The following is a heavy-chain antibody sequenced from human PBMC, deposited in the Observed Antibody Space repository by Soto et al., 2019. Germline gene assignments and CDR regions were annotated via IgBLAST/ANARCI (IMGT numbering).Heavy chain of an antibody. D-gene: IGHD1-20*01. Sequence: GGSLRLSCAASGFTFSSYGMHWVRQAPGKGLEWVAVMSYDGSNKYYADSVKGRFTISRDNSKNTLYLQMNSLRAEDTAVYYCAKDQSVGDNWNYYYGMDVWGQGTTVTVSS. J-gene: IGHJ6*02. CDR1: GFTFSSYG. CDR3: AKDQSVGDNWNYYYGMDV. V-gene: IGHV3-30*18. CDR2: MSYDGSNK.